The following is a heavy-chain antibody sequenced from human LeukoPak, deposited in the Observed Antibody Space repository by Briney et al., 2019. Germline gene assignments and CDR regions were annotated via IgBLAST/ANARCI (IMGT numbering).Heavy chain of an antibody. Sequence: ASVKVSCKASGYTFTSYGISWVRQAPGQGLDWVGWISAYNGDTNYAQKLQGRVTMTTDTSTSTAYMELRSLRSDDTAVYYCARCSRYYYGSGSYYNSDDAFDIWGQGTMVTVSS. CDR1: GYTFTSYG. CDR2: ISAYNGDT. D-gene: IGHD3-10*01. J-gene: IGHJ3*02. V-gene: IGHV1-18*04. CDR3: ARCSRYYYGSGSYYNSDDAFDI.